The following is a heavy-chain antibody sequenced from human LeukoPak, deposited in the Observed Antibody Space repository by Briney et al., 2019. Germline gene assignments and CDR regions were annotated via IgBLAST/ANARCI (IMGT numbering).Heavy chain of an antibody. Sequence: PSETLSLTCAVYGGSLSGYYWSWIRQPPGKGLEWIGEINHSGSTNYNPSLKSRVTISVDTSKNQFSLKLSSVTAADTAVYYCARGGGVVVVPTILFDYWGQGTLVTVSS. CDR3: ARGGGVVVVPTILFDY. J-gene: IGHJ4*02. D-gene: IGHD2-15*01. V-gene: IGHV4-34*01. CDR1: GGSLSGYY. CDR2: INHSGST.